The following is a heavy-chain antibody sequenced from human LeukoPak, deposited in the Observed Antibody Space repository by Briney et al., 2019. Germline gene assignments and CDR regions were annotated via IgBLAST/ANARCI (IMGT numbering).Heavy chain of an antibody. D-gene: IGHD3-22*01. CDR3: ARDQSPLYYYDSSGYYWDAVDY. V-gene: IGHV1-2*02. J-gene: IGHJ4*02. CDR2: INPNSGGT. CDR1: GYTFTGYY. Sequence: GASVKVSCKASGYTFTGYYMHWVRQAPGQGLEWMGWINPNSGGTNYAQKFQGRVTMTRDTSISTAYMELSRLRSDDTAVYYCARDQSPLYYYDSSGYYWDAVDYWGQGTLVTVSS.